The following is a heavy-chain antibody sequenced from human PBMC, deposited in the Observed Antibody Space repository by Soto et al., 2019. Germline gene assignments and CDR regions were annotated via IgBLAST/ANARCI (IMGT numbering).Heavy chain of an antibody. CDR2: IKQDGGQT. V-gene: IGHV3-7*01. D-gene: IGHD5-12*01. CDR3: ARGGNGYENWPPYYYYGMDV. J-gene: IGHJ6*02. CDR1: GFTFDSYW. Sequence: PGGSLRLSCAASGFTFDSYWMTWVRQAPGKGLEWVAHIKQDGGQTYYVDSVKGRFTISRDNAKTSLYLQTNSLRAEDTSVYFCARGGNGYENWPPYYYYGMDVWGQGNTVTVSS.